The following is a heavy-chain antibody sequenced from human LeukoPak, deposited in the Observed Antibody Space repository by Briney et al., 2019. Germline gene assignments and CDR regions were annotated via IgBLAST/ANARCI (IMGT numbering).Heavy chain of an antibody. V-gene: IGHV4-30-4*01. CDR2: IYYGGT. Sequence: SQTLPLTCTVSGGSISSGYYYWSWIRQPPGKGLEYIGYIYYGGTYYNPSLKSRVTISVDTSKNQFSLKLSSVTAADTAVYYCARGTWSSSIDYWGQGTLVTVSS. CDR1: GGSISSGYYY. D-gene: IGHD6-6*01. CDR3: ARGTWSSSIDY. J-gene: IGHJ4*02.